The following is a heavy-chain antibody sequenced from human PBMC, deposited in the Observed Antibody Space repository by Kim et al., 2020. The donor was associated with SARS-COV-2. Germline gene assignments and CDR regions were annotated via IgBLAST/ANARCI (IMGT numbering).Heavy chain of an antibody. J-gene: IGHJ4*02. V-gene: IGHV4-31*03. CDR2: IYYSGST. D-gene: IGHD3-22*01. CDR3: ARGSPPLGYYYDSSGYYGGFDY. CDR1: GGSISSGGYY. Sequence: SETLSLTCTVSGGSISSGGYYWSWIRQHPGKGLEWIGYIYYSGSTYYNPSLKSRVTISVDTSKNQFSLKLSSVTAADTAVYYCARGSPPLGYYYDSSGYYGGFDYWGQGTLVTVSS.